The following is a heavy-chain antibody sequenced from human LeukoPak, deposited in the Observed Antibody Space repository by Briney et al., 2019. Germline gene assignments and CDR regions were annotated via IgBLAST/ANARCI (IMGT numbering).Heavy chain of an antibody. CDR3: AKGSPGYYYYYMDV. J-gene: IGHJ6*03. Sequence: PGGSLRLSCAASGFTFSSYGMHWVRQAPGKGLEWVSAISGSGGSTYYADSVKGRFTISRDNSKNTLYLQMNSLRAEDTAVYYCAKGSPGYYYYYMDVWGKGTTVTVSS. V-gene: IGHV3-23*01. D-gene: IGHD3-10*01. CDR1: GFTFSSYG. CDR2: ISGSGGST.